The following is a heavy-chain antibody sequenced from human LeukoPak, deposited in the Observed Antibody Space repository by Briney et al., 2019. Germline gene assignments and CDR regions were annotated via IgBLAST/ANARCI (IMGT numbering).Heavy chain of an antibody. D-gene: IGHD5/OR15-5a*01. CDR3: ARVAKLSTDPPGY. V-gene: IGHV3-33*01. Sequence: GGSLRLSCAASGFTFSSYGMHWVRQAPGKGLEWVAVIWYDGSNKYYADSVKGRFTISRDNSKNTLYLQMNSLRAEDTAVYYCARVAKLSTDPPGYWGQGTLVTVSS. CDR1: GFTFSSYG. CDR2: IWYDGSNK. J-gene: IGHJ4*02.